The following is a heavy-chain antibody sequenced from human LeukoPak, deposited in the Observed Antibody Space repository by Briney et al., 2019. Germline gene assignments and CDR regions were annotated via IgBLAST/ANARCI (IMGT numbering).Heavy chain of an antibody. CDR2: IKSKTDGGTT. J-gene: IGHJ4*02. V-gene: IGHV3-15*01. D-gene: IGHD7-27*01. CDR3: ITELTGDQGVPDY. CDR1: GFTFSNAW. Sequence: GGSLRLFCAASGFTFSNAWMSWVRQAPGTGLEWGGRIKSKTDGGTTDYAAPVKGRFTISRDDSKNTLYLQMNSLKTEDTAVYYCITELTGDQGVPDYWGQGTLVTVSS.